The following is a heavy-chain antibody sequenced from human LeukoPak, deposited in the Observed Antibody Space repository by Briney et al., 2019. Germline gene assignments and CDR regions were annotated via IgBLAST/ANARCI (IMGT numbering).Heavy chain of an antibody. CDR2: IYYSGST. J-gene: IGHJ4*02. CDR3: AGDSSGYYIDY. Sequence: ASETLSLTCTVSGGSISSYYWSWIRQPPGKGLEWIGYIYYSGSTNYNPSLKSRVTISVDTSKNQFSLKLSSVTAADTAVYYCAGDSSGYYIDYWGQGTLVTVSS. D-gene: IGHD3-22*01. CDR1: GGSISSYY. V-gene: IGHV4-59*12.